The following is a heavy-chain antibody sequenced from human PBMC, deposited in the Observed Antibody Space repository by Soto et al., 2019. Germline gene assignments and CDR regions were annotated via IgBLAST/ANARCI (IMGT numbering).Heavy chain of an antibody. D-gene: IGHD3-3*01. CDR3: AKDWYDFWSGLIDY. J-gene: IGHJ4*02. CDR1: GFTFSSYA. Sequence: EVQLLESGGGLVQPGGSLRLSCAASGFTFSSYAMSWVRQAPGKGLEWVSAISGSGSSTYYADSVKGRFTISRDNSKNTLYLQMNSLRAEDTAVYYCAKDWYDFWSGLIDYWGQGTLVTVSS. CDR2: ISGSGSST. V-gene: IGHV3-23*01.